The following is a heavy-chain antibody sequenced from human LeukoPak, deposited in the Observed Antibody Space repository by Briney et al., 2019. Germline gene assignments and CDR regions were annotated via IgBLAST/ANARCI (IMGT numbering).Heavy chain of an antibody. V-gene: IGHV3-23*01. Sequence: GGSLRLSCAASGFTFSSYAMSWVRQAPGKGLEWVSAISGSGGSTYYADSVKGRFTISRDNSKNTLYLQMHSLRAEDTAVYYCAKDLRGRIAVAGYNWFDPWGQGTLVTVSS. D-gene: IGHD6-19*01. J-gene: IGHJ5*02. CDR2: ISGSGGST. CDR3: AKDLRGRIAVAGYNWFDP. CDR1: GFTFSSYA.